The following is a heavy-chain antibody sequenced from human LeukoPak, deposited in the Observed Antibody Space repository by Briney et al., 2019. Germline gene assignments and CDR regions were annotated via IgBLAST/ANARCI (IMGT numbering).Heavy chain of an antibody. Sequence: ASVKVSCKASGYTFTGYYMHWVRQAPGQGLEWMGWINPNSGDTNYAQKLQGRVTMTTDTSTSTAYMELRSLRSDDTAVYYCARDGRIAAAGNIADYYYYMDVWGKGTTVTVSS. CDR3: ARDGRIAAAGNIADYYYYMDV. D-gene: IGHD6-13*01. J-gene: IGHJ6*03. CDR1: GYTFTGYY. CDR2: INPNSGDT. V-gene: IGHV1-2*02.